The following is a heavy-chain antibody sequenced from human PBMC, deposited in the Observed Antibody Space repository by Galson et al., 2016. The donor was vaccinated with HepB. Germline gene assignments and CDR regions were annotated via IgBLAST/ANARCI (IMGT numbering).Heavy chain of an antibody. CDR2: IAYNGRT. J-gene: IGHJ4*02. CDR3: ARQTTFGVVTYFDL. Sequence: ETLSLTCTISGGSIRNYFWSWIRQPPGKGLEWIGYIAYNGRTNYNPSLKSRVIISMDTSKNYFSLRLSSVAAADTAVYYCARQTTFGVVTYFDLWGQGTLVTVS. D-gene: IGHD3-3*01. CDR1: GGSIRNYF. V-gene: IGHV4-59*01.